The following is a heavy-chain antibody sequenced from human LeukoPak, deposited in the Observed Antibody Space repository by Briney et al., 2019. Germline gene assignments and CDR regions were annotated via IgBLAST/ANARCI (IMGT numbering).Heavy chain of an antibody. CDR1: VYTFTSYG. V-gene: IGHV1-18*01. J-gene: IGHJ2*01. Sequence: GASVNVSCKASVYTFTSYGISWVRQAPGQGLEWMGWISAYNGNTNYAQKLQGRVTMTTDTSTSTAYMELRSLRSDDTAVYYCARVSYFNWYFDLWGRGTLVTVSS. CDR2: ISAYNGNT. D-gene: IGHD1-26*01. CDR3: ARVSYFNWYFDL.